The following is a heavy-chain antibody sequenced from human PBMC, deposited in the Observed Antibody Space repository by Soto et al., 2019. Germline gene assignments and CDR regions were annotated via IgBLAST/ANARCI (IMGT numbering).Heavy chain of an antibody. Sequence: SETLSLTCTVSSGSISSYYWNWIRQPPGKGLEWIGSIYYSGNTNYSPSLKSRVTISVDTSKKQFSLKLTSVTAADTAMYYCARGYCSSTSCYEFDYWGQGTLVTGSS. CDR1: SGSISSYY. V-gene: IGHV4-59*01. D-gene: IGHD2-2*01. J-gene: IGHJ4*02. CDR3: ARGYCSSTSCYEFDY. CDR2: IYYSGNT.